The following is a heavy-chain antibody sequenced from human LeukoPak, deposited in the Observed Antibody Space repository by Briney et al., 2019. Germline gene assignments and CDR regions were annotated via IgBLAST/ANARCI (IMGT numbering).Heavy chain of an antibody. V-gene: IGHV4-59*01. J-gene: IGHJ6*03. Sequence: SETLSLTCTVSGGSISSYYWSWIRQPPGKGLEWIGYIYYSGSTNYNPSLKSRVTISVDTSKNQFSLKLSSVTAADTAVYYCARERILHHCGDYYMDVWGKGTTVTVSS. CDR3: ARERILHHCGDYYMDV. CDR2: IYYSGST. CDR1: GGSISSYY. D-gene: IGHD4-17*01.